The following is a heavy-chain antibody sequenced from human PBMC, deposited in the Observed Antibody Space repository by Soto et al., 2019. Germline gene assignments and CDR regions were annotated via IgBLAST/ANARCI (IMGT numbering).Heavy chain of an antibody. CDR1: GFSLSTSGVG. J-gene: IGHJ5*02. Sequence: SGPTLVNPTQTLTLTCTFSGFSLSTSGVGVGWIRQPPGKALEWLALIYWNDDKRYSPSLKSRLTITKDTSKNQVVLTMTNMDPVDTATYYCARIEYSRSGDWFDPWGQGTLVTVSS. V-gene: IGHV2-5*01. CDR3: ARIEYSRSGDWFDP. D-gene: IGHD6-6*01. CDR2: IYWNDDK.